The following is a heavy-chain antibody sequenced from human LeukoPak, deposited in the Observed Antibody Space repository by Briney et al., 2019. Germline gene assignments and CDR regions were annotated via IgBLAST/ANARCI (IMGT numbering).Heavy chain of an antibody. J-gene: IGHJ6*03. CDR3: ARVSDTAMRYYYYYYMDV. CDR2: IYYSGST. CDR1: GGSISSYY. V-gene: IGHV4-59*12. Sequence: SETLSLTCTVSGGSISSYYWSWIRQPPGKGLEWIGSIYYSGSTYYNPSLKSRVTISVDTSKNQFSLKLSSVTAADTAVYYCARVSDTAMRYYYYYYMDVWGKGTTVTVSS. D-gene: IGHD5-18*01.